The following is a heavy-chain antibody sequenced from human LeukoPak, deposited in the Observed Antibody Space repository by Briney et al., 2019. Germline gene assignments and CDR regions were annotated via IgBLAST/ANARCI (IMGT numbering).Heavy chain of an antibody. CDR2: IIPIFGTA. CDR1: GGTFSSYA. Sequence: SVKVSCKASGGTFSSYAISWVRQAPGQGLEWMGGIIPIFGTANYAQKFQGRVTITADKSTSTAYMELSSLRSEDTAVYYCARGAVEKWLRFWELSNHFDYWGQGTLVTVSS. CDR3: ARGAVEKWLRFWELSNHFDY. J-gene: IGHJ4*02. V-gene: IGHV1-69*06. D-gene: IGHD5-12*01.